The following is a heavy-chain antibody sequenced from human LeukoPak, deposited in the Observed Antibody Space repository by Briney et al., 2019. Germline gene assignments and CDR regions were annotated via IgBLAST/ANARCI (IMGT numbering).Heavy chain of an antibody. V-gene: IGHV4-59*01. Sequence: SETLSLTCTVSGGSISSYYWSWIRQPPGKGLEWIGYIYYSGSTNYNPSLKSRVTISVDTSKNQFSLKLSSVTAADTAVYYCARGEGLHDFWSGYYYYGMDVWGQGTTVTVSS. J-gene: IGHJ6*02. CDR3: ARGEGLHDFWSGYYYYGMDV. D-gene: IGHD3-3*01. CDR1: GGSISSYY. CDR2: IYYSGST.